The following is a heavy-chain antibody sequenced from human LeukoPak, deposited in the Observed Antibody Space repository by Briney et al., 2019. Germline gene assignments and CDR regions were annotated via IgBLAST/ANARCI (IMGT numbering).Heavy chain of an antibody. CDR3: ANEVRPNDY. D-gene: IGHD4/OR15-4a*01. V-gene: IGHV3-23*01. CDR1: GFTFNSHA. Sequence: PGGSLRLSCAVSGFTFNSHAMCWVRQAPGKGLEWVSSIDISGGSTYYADSVKGRFTISRDNSKNTLYLQMNSPRGEDTALYFCANEVRPNDYWGQGTLVTVSS. CDR2: IDISGGST. J-gene: IGHJ4*02.